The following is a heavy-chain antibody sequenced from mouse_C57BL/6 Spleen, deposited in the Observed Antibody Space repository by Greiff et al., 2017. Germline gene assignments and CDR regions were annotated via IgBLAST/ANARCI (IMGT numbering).Heavy chain of an antibody. J-gene: IGHJ2*01. CDR3: ARDSSGTDY. Sequence: VQLQQPGAELVKPGASVKLSCKASGYTFTSYWMQWVKQRPGQGLEWIGEIDPSDSYTNYNQKFKGKATLTVDTSSSTAYMQLSSLTSEDSAVYYCARDSSGTDYWGQGTTRTVSS. CDR1: GYTFTSYW. D-gene: IGHD3-2*02. V-gene: IGHV1-50*01. CDR2: IDPSDSYT.